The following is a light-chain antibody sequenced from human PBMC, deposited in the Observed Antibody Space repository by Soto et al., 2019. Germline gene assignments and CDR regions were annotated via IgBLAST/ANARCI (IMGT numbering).Light chain of an antibody. Sequence: QSALTQPASVSGSPGQSITISCTGTSSDVGGYNYVSWHQQHPGKAPKLMIFEVSYRPSGVSDRVSGSKSGNTASLTISGLQDDDEADYYCTANTGKGLYVFGTGTKVT. V-gene: IGLV2-14*01. CDR2: EVS. J-gene: IGLJ1*01. CDR3: TANTGKGLYV. CDR1: SSDVGGYNY.